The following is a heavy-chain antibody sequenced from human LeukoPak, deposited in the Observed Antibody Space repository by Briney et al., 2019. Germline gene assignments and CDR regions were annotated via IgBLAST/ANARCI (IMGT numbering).Heavy chain of an antibody. V-gene: IGHV1-46*01. CDR2: INPSGGRT. CDR3: ARQGGYSSAIGMGY. CDR1: GYTFANHY. Sequence: GASVKVSCKASGYTFANHYLDWVRQAPGQGLEWVGTINPSGGRTNYAQKFQGRVSMTRDTSTRTIYMELSSLRSEDTALYYCARQGGYSSAIGMGYWGQGTLVTVSS. J-gene: IGHJ4*02. D-gene: IGHD6-19*01.